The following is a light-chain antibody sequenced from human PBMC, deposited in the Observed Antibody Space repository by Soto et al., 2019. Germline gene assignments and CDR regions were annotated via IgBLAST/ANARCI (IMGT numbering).Light chain of an antibody. CDR1: QSVSSSY. Sequence: EIVLTQSPGTLSLSPGERATLSFRASQSVSSSYLAWYQQKPGQAPRLLIYGASSRATGIPARFSGTGSGTEFTLTISSLQSEDFAVYYCQQHNKWPRTFGQGTKVDI. CDR2: GAS. V-gene: IGKV3D-15*01. CDR3: QQHNKWPRT. J-gene: IGKJ1*01.